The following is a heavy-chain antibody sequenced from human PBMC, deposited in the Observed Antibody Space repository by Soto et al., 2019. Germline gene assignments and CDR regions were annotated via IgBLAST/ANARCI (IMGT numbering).Heavy chain of an antibody. V-gene: IGHV4-4*02. J-gene: IGHJ4*02. CDR3: TKNSAYALDY. Sequence: SETLSLTCDVSRYSINNNNWWSWVRQPPGGGLEWIGELHHGGSTNYNPSLESRATFSVDISKNQFFLKLSSVTAADAAVYYCTKNSAYALDYWGQGTLVTVSS. D-gene: IGHD5-12*01. CDR1: RYSINNNNW. CDR2: LHHGGST.